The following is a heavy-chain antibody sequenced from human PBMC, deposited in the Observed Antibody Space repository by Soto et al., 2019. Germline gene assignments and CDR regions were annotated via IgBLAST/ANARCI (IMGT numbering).Heavy chain of an antibody. Sequence: YTISWVRQAPGQGLEWMGGIIPIFGTANYAQKFQGRVTITADESTSTAYMELSSLRSEDTAVYYCARASLDSSGYYDYYYGMDVWGQGTTVTVSS. CDR1: YT. J-gene: IGHJ6*02. CDR3: ARASLDSSGYYDYYYGMDV. CDR2: IIPIFGTA. D-gene: IGHD3-22*01. V-gene: IGHV1-69*01.